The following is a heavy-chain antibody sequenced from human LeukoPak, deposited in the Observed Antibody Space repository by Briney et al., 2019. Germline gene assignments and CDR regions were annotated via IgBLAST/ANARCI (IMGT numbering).Heavy chain of an antibody. J-gene: IGHJ3*02. V-gene: IGHV1-46*01. CDR3: ARVRDGYNDAFDI. Sequence: ASVKVSCKASGYSFTGYAMNWVRQAPGQGLEWMGVFNPSGGSTSYAQKLQGRVTMTRDTSTRTVYMELSSLRSEDTAVYYCARVRDGYNDAFDIWGQGTMVIVSS. CDR1: GYSFTGYA. D-gene: IGHD5-24*01. CDR2: FNPSGGST.